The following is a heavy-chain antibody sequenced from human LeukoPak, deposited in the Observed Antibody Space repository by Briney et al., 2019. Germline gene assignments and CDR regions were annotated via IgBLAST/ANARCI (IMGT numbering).Heavy chain of an antibody. CDR1: GHTFSSYA. Sequence: SVKVPCKSSGHTFSSYAISWVRQAPGQGLEWMGRIIPIFDITNYAQKLQGRVTITADKSTSTAYMELSSLTSEDTAVYYCAREGGSYHGSQFDYWGQGTLVTVSS. J-gene: IGHJ4*02. V-gene: IGHV1-69*04. CDR3: AREGGSYHGSQFDY. CDR2: IIPIFDIT. D-gene: IGHD1-26*01.